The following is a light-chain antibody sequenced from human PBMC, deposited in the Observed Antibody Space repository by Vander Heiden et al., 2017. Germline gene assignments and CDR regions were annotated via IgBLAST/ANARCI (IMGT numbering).Light chain of an antibody. V-gene: IGKV1-33*01. CDR2: PP. Sequence: DIQMTQSPSSLSASVGDRATITCQAPELARHKELQQGRVLEGEVPPPAPQFPSRFSGSGSGTDFTFTISSLQPEDIATYYCQQYDNPLTFGGGTKVEIK. CDR3: QQYDNPLT. CDR1: ELARHK. J-gene: IGKJ4*01.